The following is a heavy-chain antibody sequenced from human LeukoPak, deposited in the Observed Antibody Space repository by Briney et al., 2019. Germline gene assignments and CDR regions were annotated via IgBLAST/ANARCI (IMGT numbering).Heavy chain of an antibody. D-gene: IGHD6-19*01. Sequence: GGSLRLSCAASGFTFSSYSMNWVRQAPGKGLEWVSSISSSSSYIYYADSVKGRFTISRDNAKNSLYLQMNSLRAEDTAVYYCARENRIAVAGAFDYWGQGTLVTVSS. CDR3: ARENRIAVAGAFDY. V-gene: IGHV3-21*01. J-gene: IGHJ4*02. CDR1: GFTFSSYS. CDR2: ISSSSSYI.